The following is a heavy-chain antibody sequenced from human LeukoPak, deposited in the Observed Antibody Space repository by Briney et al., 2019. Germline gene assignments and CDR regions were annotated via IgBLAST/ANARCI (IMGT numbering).Heavy chain of an antibody. CDR1: RGSFSGYY. CDR2: INHSGST. D-gene: IGHD1-20*01. V-gene: IGHV4-34*01. Sequence: SETLSLTCAVYRGSFSGYYWNWIRQPPGKGLEWIGEINHSGSTNYNPSLKSRVTISVDTSKNQFSLKLSSVTAADTAVYYCARAPYNWNDGGWFDPWGQGTLVTVSS. J-gene: IGHJ5*02. CDR3: ARAPYNWNDGGWFDP.